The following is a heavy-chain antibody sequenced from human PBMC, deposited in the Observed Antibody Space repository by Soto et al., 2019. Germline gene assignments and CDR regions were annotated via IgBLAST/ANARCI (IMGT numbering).Heavy chain of an antibody. CDR2: TKYRSKWYN. CDR3: ARDSAVSGYDY. CDR1: GDSVSSNSAA. V-gene: IGHV6-1*01. D-gene: IGHD6-19*01. Sequence: SQTLSLTCAVSGDSVSSNSAARNRNRQSPSGGLEWLGRTKYRSKWYNEYAVSVKSRITINPDTSKNQFSLQLNSVTAEDTAVYYCARDSAVSGYDYWGQGTLVTVS. J-gene: IGHJ4*02.